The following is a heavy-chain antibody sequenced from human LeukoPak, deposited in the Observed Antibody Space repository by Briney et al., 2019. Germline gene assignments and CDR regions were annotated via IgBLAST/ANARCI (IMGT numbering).Heavy chain of an antibody. J-gene: IGHJ4*02. CDR3: AGAPNDHYFDY. V-gene: IGHV4-59*01. CDR1: GGPISSYY. Sequence: SETLSLTCTVSGGPISSYYWSWIRQPPGKGLERIGYILYSGSTYYNPSLRSRVTISVDTPKSQFSLKLSSVTAADTAVYYCAGAPNDHYFDYWGQGILVTVSS. CDR2: ILYSGST. D-gene: IGHD1-1*01.